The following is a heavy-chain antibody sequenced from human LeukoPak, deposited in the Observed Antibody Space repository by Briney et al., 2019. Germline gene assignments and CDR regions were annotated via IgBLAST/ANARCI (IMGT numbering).Heavy chain of an antibody. Sequence: WVRQASGKGLEWVGRIKTKSNNYATAFAASVKGRFTISRDDSKNTAYLQMNSLKSEDTAVYYCTRLRGDWFRFDYWGQGTLVTVSS. V-gene: IGHV3-73*01. D-gene: IGHD3-9*01. CDR2: IKTKSNNYAT. CDR3: TRLRGDWFRFDY. J-gene: IGHJ4*02.